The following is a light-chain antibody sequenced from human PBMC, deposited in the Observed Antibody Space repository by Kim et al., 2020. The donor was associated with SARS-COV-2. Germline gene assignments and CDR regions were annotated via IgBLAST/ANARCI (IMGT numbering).Light chain of an antibody. Sequence: QSVLTQPPSASGTPGQRVTISCSGSSPNIGSNYVFWYQQFPGAAPKLLIFDNNQRSSGVSDRFSGSRSGISASLAITGLRSEDEADYYCAAWDDSLSGPVFGGGTQLTVL. J-gene: IGLJ3*02. V-gene: IGLV1-47*01. CDR1: SPNIGSNY. CDR2: DNN. CDR3: AAWDDSLSGPV.